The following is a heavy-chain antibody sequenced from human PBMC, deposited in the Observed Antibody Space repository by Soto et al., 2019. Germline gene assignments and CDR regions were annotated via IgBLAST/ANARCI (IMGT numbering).Heavy chain of an antibody. CDR1: GYTFISSY. CDR3: ARDLFAANY. J-gene: IGHJ4*02. Sequence: ASVKVSCKASGYTFISSYVHWVRQAPGQGLEWVAIINPNGGSTIYAQEFQGRVTVTRDTSTSTVFMELSSLHSDDTAVYYCARDLFAANYWGQGTLVTVS. CDR2: INPNGGST. D-gene: IGHD2-15*01. V-gene: IGHV1-46*01.